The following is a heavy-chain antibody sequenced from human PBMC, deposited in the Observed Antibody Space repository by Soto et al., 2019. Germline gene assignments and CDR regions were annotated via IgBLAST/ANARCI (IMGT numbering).Heavy chain of an antibody. CDR3: ARPQLELVYYCYC. J-gene: IGHJ4*02. CDR1: GFTFSSYG. CDR2: ISYDGSNK. V-gene: IGHV3-30*03. D-gene: IGHD1-1*01. Sequence: PGGSLRLSCAASGFTFSSYGVHCVSQAPGKGLEWVAVISYDGSNKYYADCVKARFPISRDNSKNTLYLQMNSLRAEDTAVSYCARPQLELVYYCYCWRQRTLGAASS.